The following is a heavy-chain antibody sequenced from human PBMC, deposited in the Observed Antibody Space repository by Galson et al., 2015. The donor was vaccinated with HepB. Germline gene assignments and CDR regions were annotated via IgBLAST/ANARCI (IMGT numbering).Heavy chain of an antibody. CDR2: ISSSSSTI. D-gene: IGHD1-26*01. CDR1: GFTFSSYS. CDR3: ARGEVGRY. J-gene: IGHJ4*02. Sequence: SLRLSCAASGFTFSSYSMNWARRAPGKGLEWVSYISSSSSTIYYADSVKGRFTISRDNAKNSLYLQMNSLRAEDTAVYYCARGEVGRYWGQGTLVTVSS. V-gene: IGHV3-48*04.